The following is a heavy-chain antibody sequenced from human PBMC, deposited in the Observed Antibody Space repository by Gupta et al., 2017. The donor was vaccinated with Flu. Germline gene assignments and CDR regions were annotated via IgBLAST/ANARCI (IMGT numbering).Heavy chain of an antibody. V-gene: IGHV1-69*06. Sequence: QVQLVQSGAEVKKPGSSVKVSCKASGGTFSSYAISWVRQAPGQGLEWMGGIIPIFGTANYAQKFQGRVTITADKSTSTAYMELSSLRSEDTAVYYCARRQRIGYCSGGSCPDPYGMDVWGQGTTVTVSS. CDR3: ARRQRIGYCSGGSCPDPYGMDV. CDR1: GGTFSSYA. CDR2: IIPIFGTA. D-gene: IGHD2-15*01. J-gene: IGHJ6*02.